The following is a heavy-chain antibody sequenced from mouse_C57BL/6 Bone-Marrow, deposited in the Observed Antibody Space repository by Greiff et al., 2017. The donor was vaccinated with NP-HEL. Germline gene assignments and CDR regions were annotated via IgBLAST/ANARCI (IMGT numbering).Heavy chain of an antibody. Sequence: QVHVKQSGAELVRPGASVTLSCKASGYTFTDYEMHWVKQTPVHGLEWIGAIDPETGGTAYNQKFKGKAILTADKSSSTAYMELRSLTSEDSAVYYCTRSRDYDPLDYWGQGTTLTVSS. CDR1: GYTFTDYE. V-gene: IGHV1-15*01. D-gene: IGHD2-4*01. CDR3: TRSRDYDPLDY. J-gene: IGHJ2*01. CDR2: IDPETGGT.